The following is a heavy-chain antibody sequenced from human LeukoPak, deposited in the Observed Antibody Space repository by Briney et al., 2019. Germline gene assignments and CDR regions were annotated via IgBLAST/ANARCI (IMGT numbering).Heavy chain of an antibody. CDR2: ISSSSSYI. CDR3: ASRFSGSYYFDY. J-gene: IGHJ4*02. V-gene: IGHV3-21*01. Sequence: GGSLRLSCAASGFTFSSYSMNWVRQAPGKGLEWFSSISSSSSYIYYADSVKGRFTISRDNAKNSLYLQMNSLRAEDTAVYYCASRFSGSYYFDYWGQGTLVTVSS. D-gene: IGHD1-26*01. CDR1: GFTFSSYS.